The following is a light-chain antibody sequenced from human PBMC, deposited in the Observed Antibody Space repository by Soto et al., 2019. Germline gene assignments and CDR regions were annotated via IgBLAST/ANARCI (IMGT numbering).Light chain of an antibody. CDR1: STDVGGFNY. J-gene: IGLJ1*01. V-gene: IGLV2-14*01. CDR3: TSYTTKNTLV. Sequence: QSVLTQPASVSGSPGQSITISCSGTSTDVGGFNYVSWYQQHAGKTPKLIIYEVINRPSGASNRFSGSRSGDTASLTISGLQADDEADYYCTSYTTKNTLVFGTGTQLTVL. CDR2: EVI.